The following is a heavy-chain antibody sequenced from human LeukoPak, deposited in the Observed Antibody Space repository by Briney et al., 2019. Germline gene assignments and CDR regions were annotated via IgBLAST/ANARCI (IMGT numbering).Heavy chain of an antibody. J-gene: IGHJ4*02. V-gene: IGHV4-38-2*02. CDR3: ARQGQYCSSTSCYLGY. CDR2: IYHSGST. D-gene: IGHD2-2*01. Sequence: SETLSLTCTVSGYSISSGYYWGWIRPPPGKGLEWIGSIYHSGSTYYNPSLKSRVTISVDTSKNQFSLKLSSVTAADTAVYYCARQGQYCSSTSCYLGYWGQGTLVTVSS. CDR1: GYSISSGYY.